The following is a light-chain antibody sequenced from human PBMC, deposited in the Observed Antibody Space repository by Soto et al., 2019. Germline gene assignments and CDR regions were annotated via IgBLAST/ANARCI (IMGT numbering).Light chain of an antibody. Sequence: DIQMTQSPSSLSASVGDRVTITCRASQGIRDDLGWYQQKPGEAPKRLIYTASNLQSGVSSRFSGSGPGTEFPPPITSLQPEDLATYYCIQNDSYPSTFGQGPKVEFK. CDR1: QGIRDD. J-gene: IGKJ1*01. V-gene: IGKV1-17*01. CDR2: TAS. CDR3: IQNDSYPST.